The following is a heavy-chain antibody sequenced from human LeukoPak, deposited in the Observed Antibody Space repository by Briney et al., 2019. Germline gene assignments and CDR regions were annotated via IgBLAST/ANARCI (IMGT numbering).Heavy chain of an antibody. D-gene: IGHD3-22*01. CDR3: TRDISGYFSDY. CDR1: GFTFSSYS. CDR2: ISSSSSTI. V-gene: IGHV3-48*01. J-gene: IGHJ4*02. Sequence: GGSLRLSCAASGFTFSSYSMNWVRQAPGKGLEWVSHISSSSSTIYYADSVKGRFTISRDSSKNTLYLQMNSLRAEDTAVYYCTRDISGYFSDYWGQGTLVTVSS.